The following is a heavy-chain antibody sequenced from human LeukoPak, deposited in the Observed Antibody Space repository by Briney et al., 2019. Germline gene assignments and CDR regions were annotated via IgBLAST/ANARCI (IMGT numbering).Heavy chain of an antibody. J-gene: IGHJ4*02. CDR1: GYSINNGFY. D-gene: IGHD1-20*01. V-gene: IGHV4-38-2*02. Sequence: SETLSLTCTVSGYSINNGFYWGWIRQPPGKGLEWIGSIYHSERTHYNPSLKSRVTISVDTSKNQFSLKLSSVTAADTAVYYCARVLPITPYFDYWGQGTLVTVSS. CDR2: IYHSERT. CDR3: ARVLPITPYFDY.